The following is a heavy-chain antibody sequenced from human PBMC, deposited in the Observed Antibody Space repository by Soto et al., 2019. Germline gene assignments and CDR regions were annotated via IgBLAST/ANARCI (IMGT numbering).Heavy chain of an antibody. J-gene: IGHJ6*02. V-gene: IGHV1-69*13. CDR1: GGTFSSYA. CDR2: IIPIFGTA. CDR3: ARANFDWLLSKPYYYYYYGMDV. D-gene: IGHD3-9*01. Sequence: GASVKVSCKASGGTFSSYAISWVRQAPGQGLEWMGGIIPIFGTANYAQKFQGRVTITADESTSTAYMELSSLRSEDTAVYYCARANFDWLLSKPYYYYYYGMDVWGQGTTVTVSS.